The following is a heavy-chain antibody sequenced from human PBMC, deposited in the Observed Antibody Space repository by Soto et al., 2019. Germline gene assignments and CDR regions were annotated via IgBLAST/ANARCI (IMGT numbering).Heavy chain of an antibody. Sequence: SETLSLTCTVSGGSISSYYWSWTRQPPGKGLEWIGYIYYSGSTNYNPSLKSRVTISVDTSKNQFSLKLSSVTAADTAVYYCAREGLKDSSGYYPDAFDIWGQGTMVTVSS. V-gene: IGHV4-59*01. CDR2: IYYSGST. D-gene: IGHD3-22*01. CDR1: GGSISSYY. CDR3: AREGLKDSSGYYPDAFDI. J-gene: IGHJ3*02.